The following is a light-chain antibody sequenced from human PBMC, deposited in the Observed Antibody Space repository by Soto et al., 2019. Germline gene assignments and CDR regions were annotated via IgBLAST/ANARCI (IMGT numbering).Light chain of an antibody. Sequence: QSALTQPASVSGSPGQSITISCTGTSGDIGGYKYVSWYQQYPGKAPKLMIYDVSNRPLGVSNRFSGSKSGNTASLTISGLQAEDEADYYCSSYTTDSTVIFGGGTKVTVL. V-gene: IGLV2-14*01. J-gene: IGLJ2*01. CDR3: SSYTTDSTVI. CDR1: SGDIGGYKY. CDR2: DVS.